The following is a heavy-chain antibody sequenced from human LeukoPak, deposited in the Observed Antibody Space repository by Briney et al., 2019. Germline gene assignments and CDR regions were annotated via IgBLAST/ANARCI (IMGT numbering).Heavy chain of an antibody. CDR2: IWYDGSNK. CDR3: ARGRWDTGGLHGLDV. J-gene: IGHJ6*02. V-gene: IGHV3-33*01. D-gene: IGHD2-8*02. Sequence: GGSLRLSCAASGLTFSSFGMHWVRQAPGKGLEWVAVIWYDGSNKYYADSVKGRFTISRDNSQNTLYLQGNNLRAEDTAVYCCARGRWDTGGLHGLDVWGQGTTVTVSS. CDR1: GLTFSSFG.